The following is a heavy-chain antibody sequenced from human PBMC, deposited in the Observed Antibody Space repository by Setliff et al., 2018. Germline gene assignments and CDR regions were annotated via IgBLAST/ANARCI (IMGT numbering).Heavy chain of an antibody. V-gene: IGHV4-4*02. Sequence: SETLSLTCTVSGASINSLSWWSWVRQPPGKGLEWIGEIYHDGNDKFYPSVHYSPSLKSRVTISIDKSNNQFSLKLTSMTAEDTALYYCVTDPPGSGWSFDSWGQGTLVTVSS. D-gene: IGHD6-19*01. CDR2: IYHDGND. CDR3: VTDPPGSGWSFDS. CDR1: GASINSLSW. J-gene: IGHJ4*02.